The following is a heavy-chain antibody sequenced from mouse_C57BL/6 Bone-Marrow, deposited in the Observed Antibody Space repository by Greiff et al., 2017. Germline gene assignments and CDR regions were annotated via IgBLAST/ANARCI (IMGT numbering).Heavy chain of an antibody. J-gene: IGHJ4*01. Sequence: EVKLVESGGGLVQPGGSMKLSCAASGFTFSDAWMDWVRQSPEKGLEWVAEIRNKANNHATYYAESVKGRFTIARNDSKSGVYVQRNSIRAEDAVIYYFTPDATDYWGQGTSLTVSS. V-gene: IGHV6-6*01. CDR1: GFTFSDAW. CDR3: TPDATDY. CDR2: IRNKANNHAT.